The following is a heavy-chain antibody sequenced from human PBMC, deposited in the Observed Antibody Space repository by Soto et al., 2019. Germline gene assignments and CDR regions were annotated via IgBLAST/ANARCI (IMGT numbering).Heavy chain of an antibody. CDR2: ISYDGSNK. Sequence: QVQLVESGGGVVQPGRSLRLSCAASGFTFSSYGMHWVRQAPGKGLEWVAVISYDGSNKYYADSVKGRFTISRDNSKNTLYLEMNSLRAEDTAVYYCAKGGFGYHHPTDPWGQGTLVTVSS. J-gene: IGHJ5*02. V-gene: IGHV3-30*18. CDR1: GFTFSSYG. D-gene: IGHD2-2*01. CDR3: AKGGFGYHHPTDP.